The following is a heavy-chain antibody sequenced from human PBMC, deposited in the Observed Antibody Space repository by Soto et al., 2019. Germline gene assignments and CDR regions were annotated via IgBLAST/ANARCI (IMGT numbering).Heavy chain of an antibody. J-gene: IGHJ4*02. CDR2: IIPIFGTA. CDR3: ARSGIAAAGTCHY. V-gene: IGHV1-69*13. CDR1: GGTLSTYA. Sequence: SVKVSCKASGGTLSTYAISCVLQSPGQWLEWMGGIIPIFGTANYARKFQGRVTITADESTSTAYMELSSLRSEDTAVYYCARSGIAAAGTCHYWGQGTLVTVSS. D-gene: IGHD6-13*01.